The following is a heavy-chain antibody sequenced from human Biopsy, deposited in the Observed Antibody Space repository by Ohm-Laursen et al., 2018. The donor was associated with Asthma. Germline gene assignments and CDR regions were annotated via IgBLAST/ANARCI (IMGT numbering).Heavy chain of an antibody. Sequence: SSLRLSCAAAGFTLSSYAIHWVRQAPGKGLEWVAVISYDGNHKFYEDSVKGRFTISRDNSKNTLYLQMNGLRTEDTAVYYCAKRRGYSGHDNDYWGQGTLVIVSS. D-gene: IGHD5-12*01. V-gene: IGHV3-30*18. CDR2: ISYDGNHK. CDR1: GFTLSSYA. J-gene: IGHJ4*02. CDR3: AKRRGYSGHDNDY.